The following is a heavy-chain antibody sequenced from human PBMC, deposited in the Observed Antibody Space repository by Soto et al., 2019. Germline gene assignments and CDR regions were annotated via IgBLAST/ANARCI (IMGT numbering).Heavy chain of an antibody. CDR1: GYSVLNYW. D-gene: IGHD3-16*01. CDR2: IYPGDSDT. V-gene: IGHV5-51*01. Sequence: EVQLVQSGAEVREPGESLKISCKGSGYSVLNYWIGWVRQMPGKGLEWLGIIYPGDSDTRYSPSFQGQVTISADKSIYTAYRRGSSLRASDTAIYYCARRGERGWFDVWGQGPLVTVSS. CDR3: ARRGERGWFDV. J-gene: IGHJ5*02.